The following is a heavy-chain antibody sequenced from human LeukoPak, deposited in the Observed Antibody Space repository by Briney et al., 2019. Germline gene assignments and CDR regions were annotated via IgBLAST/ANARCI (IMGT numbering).Heavy chain of an antibody. Sequence: GGSLRLSCAASGFTFSSHSMNWVRQAPGKGLEWVANIKQDGSEKYYVDSVKGRFTISRDNAKTSLYLQMNSLRAEDTAVYYCARDVLAAGATGTFDIWGQGTMVTVSS. CDR3: ARDVLAAGATGTFDI. J-gene: IGHJ3*02. V-gene: IGHV3-7*03. D-gene: IGHD1-14*01. CDR1: GFTFSSHS. CDR2: IKQDGSEK.